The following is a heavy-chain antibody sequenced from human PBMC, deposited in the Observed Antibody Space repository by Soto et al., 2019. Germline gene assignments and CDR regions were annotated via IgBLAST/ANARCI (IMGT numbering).Heavy chain of an antibody. CDR3: ARDGRGEYYGSGSYYKTPVFDY. V-gene: IGHV4-30-4*01. Sequence: SETLSLTCTVSGGSISSGDYYWSWIRQPPGKGLEWIGYIYYSGSTYYNTSLKSRVTISVDTSKNQFSLKLSSVTAADTAVYYCARDGRGEYYGSGSYYKTPVFDYWGQGTLVTVSS. D-gene: IGHD3-10*01. CDR1: GGSISSGDYY. J-gene: IGHJ4*02. CDR2: IYYSGST.